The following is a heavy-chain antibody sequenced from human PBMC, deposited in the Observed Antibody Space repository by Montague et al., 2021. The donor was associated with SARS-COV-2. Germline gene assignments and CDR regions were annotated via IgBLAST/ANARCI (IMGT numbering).Heavy chain of an antibody. D-gene: IGHD3-10*01. J-gene: IGHJ4*02. CDR1: GFAFSTHA. V-gene: IGHV3-30*04. CDR3: ARRDQYGSGTNGLLQY. Sequence: SLRLSCAASGFAFSTHAMHWVRQAPGKGLEWVAVISYDGVEKYYADSVKDRFTISRDNSKNTLYLQMNSLTTEDTAVFYCARRDQYGSGTNGLLQYWGQGIPVTVSS. CDR2: ISYDGVEK.